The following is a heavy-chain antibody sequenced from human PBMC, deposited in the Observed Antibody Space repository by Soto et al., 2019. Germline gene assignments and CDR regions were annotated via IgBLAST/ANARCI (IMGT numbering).Heavy chain of an antibody. D-gene: IGHD1-26*01. CDR2: ISAYNGNT. CDR1: GYTFTSYG. J-gene: IGHJ4*02. Sequence: QVQLVQSGAEVKKPGASVKVSCKASGYTFTSYGISWVRQAPGQGLEGMGWISAYNGNTNYAQKLQGRVTMTIDISTSKANIELRSLRSDDTPMYYCARDHPEYRTWGATRGYYFDYWGQGTLVTVSS. V-gene: IGHV1-18*01. CDR3: ARDHPEYRTWGATRGYYFDY.